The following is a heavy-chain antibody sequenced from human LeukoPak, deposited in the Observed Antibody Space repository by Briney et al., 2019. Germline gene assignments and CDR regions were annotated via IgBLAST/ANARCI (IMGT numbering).Heavy chain of an antibody. V-gene: IGHV1-18*01. D-gene: IGHD6-13*01. CDR1: GYTFTSYG. CDR3: ARYGGYSSSWYSYYYYGMDV. CDR2: ISAYNGNT. J-gene: IGHJ6*02. Sequence: GASVKVSCKASGYTFTSYGISWVRQAPGQGLEWMGWISAYNGNTNYAQKLQGRVTMTTDTSTSTAYMELRSLRSDDTAVYYCARYGGYSSSWYSYYYYGMDVWGQGTTVTVSS.